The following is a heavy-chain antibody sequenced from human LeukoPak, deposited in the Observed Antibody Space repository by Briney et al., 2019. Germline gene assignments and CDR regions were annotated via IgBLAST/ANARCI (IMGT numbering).Heavy chain of an antibody. CDR2: ISYDGSNK. J-gene: IGHJ4*02. CDR3: AKDRGSGSYYNSPEYYFDY. V-gene: IGHV3-30*18. Sequence: GGSLRLSCAASGFTFSSYGMHWVRQAPGKGLEWVAVISYDGSNKYYADSVKGRFTISRDNSKNTLYLQMNSLRAEDTAVYYCAKDRGSGSYYNSPEYYFDYWGQGTLVTVSS. CDR1: GFTFSSYG. D-gene: IGHD3-10*01.